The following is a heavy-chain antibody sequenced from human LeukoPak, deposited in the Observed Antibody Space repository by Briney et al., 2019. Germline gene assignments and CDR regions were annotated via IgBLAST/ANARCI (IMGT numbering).Heavy chain of an antibody. Sequence: GGSLSLSCAASGLTFSNYWMSWVRQAPGKGLEWVANIKEDGSEKYYVDSVKGRFTISRDNARNSPYLQMNSLRAEDTAVYYCASGRQLGYWGQGTLVTVSS. CDR1: GLTFSNYW. D-gene: IGHD6-13*01. CDR2: IKEDGSEK. V-gene: IGHV3-7*01. J-gene: IGHJ4*02. CDR3: ASGRQLGY.